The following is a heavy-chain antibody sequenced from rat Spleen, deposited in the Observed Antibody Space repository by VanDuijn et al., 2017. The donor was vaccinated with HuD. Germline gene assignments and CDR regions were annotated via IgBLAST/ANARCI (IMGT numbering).Heavy chain of an antibody. CDR3: ARHGRGKTTYYYVMDA. V-gene: IGHV5-25*01. CDR1: GFTFSNFV. CDR2: IIISGGST. J-gene: IGHJ4*01. Sequence: EVELVESGGGLVQPGRSMKLSCAASGFTFSNFVMAWVRQAPTKGLEWVASIIISGGSTYYRDSVKGRFTIFRDNAKSTLYLQVDSLRSEDTATYYCARHGRGKTTYYYVMDAWGQGTSVTVSS. D-gene: IGHD4-5*01.